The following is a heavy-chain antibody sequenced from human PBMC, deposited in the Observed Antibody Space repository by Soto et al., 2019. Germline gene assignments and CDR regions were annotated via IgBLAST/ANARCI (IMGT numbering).Heavy chain of an antibody. D-gene: IGHD1-1*01. Sequence: EVQLLESGGGVVQPGGSLRLSCAASGFTTSFYSMSWVRQAPGKGLEWVSIISGNSVTIEYADSAKGRFTISRDNSKNMLYPQVGSLRAEDTAVYYCATGLGNPSYFAYWGQGTLVTVSS. CDR2: ISGNSVTI. CDR1: GFTTSFYS. V-gene: IGHV3-23*01. J-gene: IGHJ4*02. CDR3: ATGLGNPSYFAY.